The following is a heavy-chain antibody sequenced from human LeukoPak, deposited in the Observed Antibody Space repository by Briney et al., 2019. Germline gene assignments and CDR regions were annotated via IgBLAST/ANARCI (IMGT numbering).Heavy chain of an antibody. CDR3: ARYYSGWYYFDY. V-gene: IGHV1-69*13. J-gene: IGHJ4*02. D-gene: IGHD6-19*01. CDR2: INPIFGTA. CDR1: GGTFTSYA. Sequence: ASVKVSCKASGGTFTSYAISWVRQAPGQGLEWMGGINPIFGTAKYAQKCQGRVTITAHESTSTAYMELSSLRSEDTAVYYCARYYSGWYYFDYWGQGTLVTASS.